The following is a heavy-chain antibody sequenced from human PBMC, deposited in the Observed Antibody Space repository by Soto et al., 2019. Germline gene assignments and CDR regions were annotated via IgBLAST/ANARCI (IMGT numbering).Heavy chain of an antibody. CDR2: INSDGSCP. CDR3: AREEGYGSGRYFDY. D-gene: IGHD3-10*01. V-gene: IGHV3-74*01. Sequence: EEQLVESGGGLVQPGGSLRLSCAASGFSFSSYWMHWVRQAPGKGLVWVSHINSDGSCPTYADSVKGRFTISRDNAKNTLYLQMNSLRAEDSAVYYCAREEGYGSGRYFDYWGLGTLVTVSS. CDR1: GFSFSSYW. J-gene: IGHJ4*02.